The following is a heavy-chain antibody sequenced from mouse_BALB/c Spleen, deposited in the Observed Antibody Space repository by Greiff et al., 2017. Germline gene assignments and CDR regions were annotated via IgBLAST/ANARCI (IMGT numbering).Heavy chain of an antibody. Sequence: QVHVKQSGAELVRPGTSVKVSCKASGYAFTNYLIEWVKQRPGQGLEWIGVINPGSGGTNYNEKFKGKATLTADKSSSTAYMQLSSLTSDDSAVYFCASGGAWFAYWGQGTLVTVSA. CDR2: INPGSGGT. J-gene: IGHJ3*01. CDR1: GYAFTNYL. CDR3: ASGGAWFAY. V-gene: IGHV1-54*01.